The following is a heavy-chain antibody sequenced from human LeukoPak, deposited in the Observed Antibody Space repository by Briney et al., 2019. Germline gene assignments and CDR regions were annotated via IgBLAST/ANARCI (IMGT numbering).Heavy chain of an antibody. CDR1: GYPLSSGYY. V-gene: IGHV4-38-2*02. Sequence: PSETLSLTCTVYGYPLSSGYYWGWIRQPPGKGLEWIGSIYHSGSTYYNPSLKSRVTISVDTSKNQFSLKLSSVTAADTAVYYCARAPDDSTIFGVTPYNWFDPWGQGTLVTVSS. D-gene: IGHD3-3*01. J-gene: IGHJ5*02. CDR2: IYHSGST. CDR3: ARAPDDSTIFGVTPYNWFDP.